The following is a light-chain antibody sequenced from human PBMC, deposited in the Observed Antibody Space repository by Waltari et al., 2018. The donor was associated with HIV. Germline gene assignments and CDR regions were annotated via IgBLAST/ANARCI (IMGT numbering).Light chain of an antibody. V-gene: IGKV3-11*01. CDR2: DVS. Sequence: VLTQSPATLSMSLGDRVTLSCRASQRVKTYLGWYQQKPGQAPRLLIYDVSNRATGIPGRFSGSGFGTDFTLTISSLEPEDFAVYYCQQRNEWPLTFGGGTKVELK. CDR3: QQRNEWPLT. CDR1: QRVKTY. J-gene: IGKJ4*01.